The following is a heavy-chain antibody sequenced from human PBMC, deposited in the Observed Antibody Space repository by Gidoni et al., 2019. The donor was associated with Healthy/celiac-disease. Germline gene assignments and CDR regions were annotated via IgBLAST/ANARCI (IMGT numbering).Heavy chain of an antibody. J-gene: IGHJ5*02. CDR1: GYTFTSYG. Sequence: QVQLVQSGAEVKKPGASVKVTCKASGYTFTSYGISWVRQAPGQGLEWMGWISAYNGNTNSAQKLQGRVTMTTDTSTSTSYMELRRLRSDVPAVYYCARSHCSGGSCYSAGVNWFDPWGQGTLVTVSS. CDR2: ISAYNGNT. V-gene: IGHV1-18*01. D-gene: IGHD2-15*01. CDR3: ARSHCSGGSCYSAGVNWFDP.